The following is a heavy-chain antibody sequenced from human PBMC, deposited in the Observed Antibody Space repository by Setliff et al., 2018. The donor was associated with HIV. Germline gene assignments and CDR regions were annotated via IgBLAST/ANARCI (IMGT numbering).Heavy chain of an antibody. CDR2: INPNSGGT. Sequence: GASVKVPCKTSGYTFTGYHMHWVRQAPGQGLEWMGWINPNSGGTIYAQKFQDRVTMTRDTSSSTAYMELSRLRSDDTAVYYCATGRDSSGYYFLADYWGRGTLVTV. D-gene: IGHD3-22*01. V-gene: IGHV1-2*02. CDR3: ATGRDSSGYYFLADY. J-gene: IGHJ4*02. CDR1: GYTFTGYH.